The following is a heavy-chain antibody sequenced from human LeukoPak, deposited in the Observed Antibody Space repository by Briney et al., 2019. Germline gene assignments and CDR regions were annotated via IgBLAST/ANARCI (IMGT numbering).Heavy chain of an antibody. V-gene: IGHV3-7*01. J-gene: IGHJ6*02. Sequence: GGSLRLSCAASGFTFSSYWMSWVRQAPGKGLEWVANIKQDGSEKYYVDSVKGRFTISRDNAKNSLYLQMNSLRAEDTAVYYCARGDIVVVPAANYYYYGMDVWGRGTTVTVSS. CDR2: IKQDGSEK. D-gene: IGHD2-2*01. CDR1: GFTFSSYW. CDR3: ARGDIVVVPAANYYYYGMDV.